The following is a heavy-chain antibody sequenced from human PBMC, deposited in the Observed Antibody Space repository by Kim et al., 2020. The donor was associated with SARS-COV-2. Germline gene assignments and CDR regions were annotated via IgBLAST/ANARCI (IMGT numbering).Heavy chain of an antibody. Sequence: GGSLRLSCAASGFGFGAYSMNWVRQVPGRALEWVAASSHDGFHKFYADSVRGRFTVSRDNFQGTMYLQMNSLTPEDTAVYYCARVGHGITYTQGLDPWGQGTLVTVPS. D-gene: IGHD2-2*02. V-gene: IGHV3-30*04. CDR3: ARVGHGITYTQGLDP. CDR2: SSHDGFHK. J-gene: IGHJ5*02. CDR1: GFGFGAYS.